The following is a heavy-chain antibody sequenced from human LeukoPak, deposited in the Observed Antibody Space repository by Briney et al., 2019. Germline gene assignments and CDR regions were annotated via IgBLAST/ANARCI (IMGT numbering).Heavy chain of an antibody. Sequence: GGSLRLSCAASGFTFKNYGMSWVRQAPGKGLEWVSAIGGSGGSTYNADPVRGRFTIYRDNFKNTLYLQMNSLRVEDTAVYYCAKGADTAMANYFDYWGQGTLVTVSS. CDR2: IGGSGGST. D-gene: IGHD5-18*01. CDR1: GFTFKNYG. CDR3: AKGADTAMANYFDY. V-gene: IGHV3-23*01. J-gene: IGHJ4*02.